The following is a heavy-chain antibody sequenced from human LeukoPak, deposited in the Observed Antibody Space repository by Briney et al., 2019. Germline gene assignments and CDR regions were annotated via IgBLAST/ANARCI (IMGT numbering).Heavy chain of an antibody. CDR1: GCTFTSYD. J-gene: IGHJ4*02. CDR2: MNPNSGNT. CDR3: ARGTYDILTGYLGVYFDY. Sequence: GASVKVSCKASGCTFTSYDINWVRQATGPGLEWMGWMNPNSGNTGYAQKFQGRVTMTRNTSISTAYMELSSLRSEDTAVYYCARGTYDILTGYLGVYFDYWGQGTLVTVSS. D-gene: IGHD3-9*01. V-gene: IGHV1-8*01.